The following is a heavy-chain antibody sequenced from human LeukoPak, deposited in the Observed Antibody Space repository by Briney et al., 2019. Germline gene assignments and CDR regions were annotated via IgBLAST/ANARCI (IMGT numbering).Heavy chain of an antibody. CDR2: IYSGGST. J-gene: IGHJ4*02. Sequence: GGSLRLSCAASGFIFNSYAMHWVRQAPGKGLEWVSVIYSGGSTYYADSVKGRFTISRDNSKNTLYLQMNSLRAEDTAVYYCAREGQWLRPPGFDYWGQGTLVTVSS. CDR1: GFIFNSYA. V-gene: IGHV3-66*01. CDR3: AREGQWLRPPGFDY. D-gene: IGHD6-19*01.